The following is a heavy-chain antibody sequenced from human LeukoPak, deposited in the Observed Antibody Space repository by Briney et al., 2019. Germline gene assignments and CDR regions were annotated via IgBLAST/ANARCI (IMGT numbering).Heavy chain of an antibody. D-gene: IGHD2-15*01. V-gene: IGHV1-2*02. CDR2: IDTNSGAT. CDR1: GYSFTAYY. J-gene: IGHJ5*02. CDR3: ASEASCSGDRCYLQRAAS. Sequence: GASVKVSCKVSGYSFTAYYMHWVRQAPGQGLEWMGWIDTNSGATKYAQKFQGRFTITRDTSIGTAYMELRSLMSDDTAIYYCASEASCSGDRCYLQRAASWGQGTLVTVSS.